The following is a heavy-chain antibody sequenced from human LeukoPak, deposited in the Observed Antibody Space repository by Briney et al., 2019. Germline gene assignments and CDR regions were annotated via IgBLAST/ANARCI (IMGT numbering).Heavy chain of an antibody. CDR3: ARGPIWYDSSGYYPPTGY. CDR1: GFTFSSYA. Sequence: PGRSLRLSCAASGFTFSSYAMHWVRPAPAKGLEGVAVISYDGSNKYYADSVKGRFTISRDNSKNTLYLQMNSLRAEDTAVYYCARGPIWYDSSGYYPPTGYWGQGTLVTVSS. CDR2: ISYDGSNK. J-gene: IGHJ4*02. V-gene: IGHV3-30-3*01. D-gene: IGHD3-22*01.